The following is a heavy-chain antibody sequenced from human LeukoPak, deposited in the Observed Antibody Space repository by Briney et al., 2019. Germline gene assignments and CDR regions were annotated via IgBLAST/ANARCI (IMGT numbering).Heavy chain of an antibody. D-gene: IGHD3-22*01. CDR3: ARGPYYYDSSGYLNY. Sequence: SSETLSLTCAVYGGSFSGYSWSWIRQPPGKGLEWIGEINHSGSTNYNPSLKSRVTLSVDTSKNQFSLKLSSVTAADTAVYYCARGPYYYDSSGYLNYWGQGTLVTVSS. CDR1: GGSFSGYS. V-gene: IGHV4-34*01. CDR2: INHSGST. J-gene: IGHJ4*02.